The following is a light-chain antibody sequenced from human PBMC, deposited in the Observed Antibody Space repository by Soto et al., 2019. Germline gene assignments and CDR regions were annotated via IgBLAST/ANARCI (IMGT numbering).Light chain of an antibody. J-gene: IGKJ2*01. CDR3: QQYGSSPHT. CDR2: RSS. Sequence: EIVLTQSPGTLSLSPGERATLSCRASQSVSSSYLAWYQLKPGQAPRLLIYRSSSRATGIPDRFSGSGSGTGFTLTISRREPEDFAVYYCQQYGSSPHTFGQGTKLEIK. V-gene: IGKV3-20*01. CDR1: QSVSSSY.